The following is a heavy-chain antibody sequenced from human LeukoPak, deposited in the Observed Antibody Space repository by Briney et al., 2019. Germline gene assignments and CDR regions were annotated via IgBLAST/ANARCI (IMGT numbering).Heavy chain of an antibody. CDR1: GFTFNYAW. V-gene: IGHV3-15*04. CDR2: TVSEIDGGTT. Sequence: PGGSLRLSCAASGFTFNYAWMSWVRQVPGKGLEWVGQTVSEIDGGTTDYAAPVKGRFTISRDDSKSTLYLQMNSLKIEDTAVYYCTTDEDWNYARKDVWGQGATVLVSS. D-gene: IGHD1-7*01. CDR3: TTDEDWNYARKDV. J-gene: IGHJ6*02.